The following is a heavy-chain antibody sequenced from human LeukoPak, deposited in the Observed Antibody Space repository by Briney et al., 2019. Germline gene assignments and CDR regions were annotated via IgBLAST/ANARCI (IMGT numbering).Heavy chain of an antibody. CDR3: ASRYSHYDY. CDR2: INHSGST. CDR1: GESFSGYY. V-gene: IGHV4-34*01. D-gene: IGHD5-18*01. Sequence: SETLSLTCAVYGESFSGYYWSWIRQPPGKGLEWIGEINHSGSTNYNPSLKSRVTISVDTSKNQFSLKLSSVTAADTAVYYCASRYSHYDYWGQGTLVTVSS. J-gene: IGHJ4*02.